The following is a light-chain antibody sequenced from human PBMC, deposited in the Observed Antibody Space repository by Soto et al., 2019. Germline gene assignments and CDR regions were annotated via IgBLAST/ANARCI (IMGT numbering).Light chain of an antibody. CDR1: QGISSY. V-gene: IGKV1-8*01. CDR3: QQYYSYPRLT. Sequence: AIRMTQSPSSLSAATGDRVTSTCRASQGISSYLAWYQQKPGKAPKLLIYAASTLQSGVPSRFSGSGSGTDFTLTISCLQSEDFATYYCQQYYSYPRLTFGGGTKVDIK. CDR2: AAS. J-gene: IGKJ4*01.